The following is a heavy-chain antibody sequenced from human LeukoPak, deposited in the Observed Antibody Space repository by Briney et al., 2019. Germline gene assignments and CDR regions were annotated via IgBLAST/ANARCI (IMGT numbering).Heavy chain of an antibody. V-gene: IGHV4-34*01. Sequence: SETLSLTCAVYAGSFSGYYWSWIRQPPGKGLGWIGEIDHSGSTNYNPCLKSRVTISVDASKYQVSLKLSSVTAADTAVYYCAREAQKYCSGGSCYGPGDYWGQGTLVTVSS. J-gene: IGHJ4*02. D-gene: IGHD2-15*01. CDR1: AGSFSGYY. CDR2: IDHSGST. CDR3: AREAQKYCSGGSCYGPGDY.